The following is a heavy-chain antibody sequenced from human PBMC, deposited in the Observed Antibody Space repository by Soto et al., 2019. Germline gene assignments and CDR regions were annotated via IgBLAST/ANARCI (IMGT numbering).Heavy chain of an antibody. CDR2: ISANGGSI. Sequence: EVQLVESGGRLVQPGKSLRLSCAASGFTFDDYAMHWVRQVPGKGLEWVSGISANGGSIRYGDSVKGRFTISRDNAKNFLFLQMHSLSDEDTALYYCAKSGEPGVVAATSFDYWGQGTLVTVSS. V-gene: IGHV3-9*01. CDR1: GFTFDDYA. D-gene: IGHD2-15*01. CDR3: AKSGEPGVVAATSFDY. J-gene: IGHJ4*02.